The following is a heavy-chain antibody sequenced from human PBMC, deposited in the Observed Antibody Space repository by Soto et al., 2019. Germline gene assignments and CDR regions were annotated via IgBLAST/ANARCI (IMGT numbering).Heavy chain of an antibody. CDR3: AVHRATPGVALSNWFGP. V-gene: IGHV4-39*07. CDR2: IYHSGTT. CDR1: GGSISSSSHH. J-gene: IGHJ5*02. Sequence: SETLSLTCTVSGGSISSSSHHWGWIRQPPGKAPEWIGYIYHSGTTYYNPPLQRRITISLDPSKNQFSLRLTSVTAADTALYYCAVHRATPGVALSNWFGPWGQGSLVT. D-gene: IGHD3-10*01.